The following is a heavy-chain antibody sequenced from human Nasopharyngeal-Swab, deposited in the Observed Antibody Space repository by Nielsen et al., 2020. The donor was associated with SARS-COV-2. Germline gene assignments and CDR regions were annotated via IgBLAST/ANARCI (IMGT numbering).Heavy chain of an antibody. V-gene: IGHV4-34*01. D-gene: IGHD2-15*01. CDR2: INHSGST. Sequence: SETLSLTCAVYGGSFSGYYWNWIRQPPGKGLEWIGEINHSGSTNYNPSLKSRVTISVDTSKNQFSLKLSSVTAADTAVYYCARGILKGGGNCSKDGCYFDYWGQGTLVTVSS. CDR3: ARGILKGGGNCSKDGCYFDY. CDR1: GGSFSGYY. J-gene: IGHJ4*02.